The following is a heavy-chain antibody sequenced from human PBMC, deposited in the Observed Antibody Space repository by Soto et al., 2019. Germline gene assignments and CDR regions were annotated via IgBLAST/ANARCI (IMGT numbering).Heavy chain of an antibody. CDR1: GYTFTTYG. V-gene: IGHV1-18*04. Sequence: QVQLVQSGAGVKIPGASVKVSCKASGYTFTTYGISWVRQAPGHGLEWMGWISPYNGNTIYAQRFQGRVSMTTDTSTTTAHMELRSLRVDDTAMYYCARVSATGRPFDYWGQGTLVTVSS. CDR2: ISPYNGNT. CDR3: ARVSATGRPFDY. D-gene: IGHD6-13*01. J-gene: IGHJ4*02.